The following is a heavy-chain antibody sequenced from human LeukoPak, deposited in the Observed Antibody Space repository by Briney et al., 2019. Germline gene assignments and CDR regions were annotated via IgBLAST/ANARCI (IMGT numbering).Heavy chain of an antibody. J-gene: IGHJ5*02. CDR3: ARALMRGTAMAPYNWFDP. CDR2: IIPIFGTA. CDR1: GGTFTSYA. D-gene: IGHD5-18*01. V-gene: IGHV1-69*05. Sequence: GAPVKVSCKASGGTFTSYAISRVRQAPGQGLEWRGGIIPIFGTAKYAQKFQGRVTITTDESTSTAYMELSSLRSEDTAVYYCARALMRGTAMAPYNWFDPWGQGTLVTVSS.